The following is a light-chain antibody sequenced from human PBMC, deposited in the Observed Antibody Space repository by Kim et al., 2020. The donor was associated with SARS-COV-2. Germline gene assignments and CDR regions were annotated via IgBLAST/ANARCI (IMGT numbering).Light chain of an antibody. V-gene: IGLV2-14*03. J-gene: IGLJ2*01. CDR1: SSDIGAYNY. Sequence: QSALTQPASVSGSPGQSITVSCTGTSSDIGAYNYVSWYQQHPGKAPKLMIYDVTYRPSGVSNRFSGSKSGNTASLTISGLQTDDEADYYCTSYTNSGAFVLSGGGTQLTVL. CDR3: TSYTNSGAFVL. CDR2: DVT.